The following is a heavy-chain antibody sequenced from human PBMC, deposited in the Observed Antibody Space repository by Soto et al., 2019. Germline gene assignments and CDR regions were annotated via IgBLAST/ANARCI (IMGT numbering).Heavy chain of an antibody. J-gene: IGHJ4*02. D-gene: IGHD5-12*01. CDR3: ASHYGDGYAYAAY. CDR1: GGSIDAFG. Sequence: SQTLCVTCSVAGGSIDAFGGSCILQPPGKGLEWIGYIYYRANPNYNPSLKSRVTISQDTSKNQFSLKLSSVTAADTAVYYCASHYGDGYAYAAYWGQRTPVPVSS. CDR2: IYYRANP. V-gene: IGHV4-59*08.